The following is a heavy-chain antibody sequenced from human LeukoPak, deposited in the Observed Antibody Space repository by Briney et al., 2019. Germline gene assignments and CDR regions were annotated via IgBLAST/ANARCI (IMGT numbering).Heavy chain of an antibody. CDR1: GGSISSYY. V-gene: IGHV4-59*12. CDR2: VYYSGNT. D-gene: IGHD4-11*01. CDR3: ARDITTVTSFDY. J-gene: IGHJ4*02. Sequence: SETLSLTCTVSGGSISSYYWSWIRQPPGKGLEWIGYVYYSGNTYYNPSLKSRVTISVDTSKNQFSLKLSSVTAADTAVYYCARDITTVTSFDYWGQGTLVTVSS.